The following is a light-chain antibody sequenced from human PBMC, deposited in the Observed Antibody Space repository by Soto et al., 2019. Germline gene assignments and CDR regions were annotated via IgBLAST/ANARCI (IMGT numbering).Light chain of an antibody. CDR3: CSYTDIALDVV. CDR2: DVT. CDR1: SSDIGDYDY. Sequence: QSVLTQPASVSGSPGQSITISCTGTSSDIGDYDYVSWYQHLPGKAPKLLIFDVTHRPSGVSDRFSGSKSGNTASLTISGVRPEDEADYYRCSYTDIALDVVFGGGTKLTVL. V-gene: IGLV2-14*01. J-gene: IGLJ2*01.